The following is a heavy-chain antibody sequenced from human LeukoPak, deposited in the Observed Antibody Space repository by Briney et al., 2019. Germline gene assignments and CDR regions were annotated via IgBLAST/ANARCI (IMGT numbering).Heavy chain of an antibody. CDR3: ARGARGGYDFRYYYYYMDV. V-gene: IGHV6-1*01. CDR1: GDSVSSNSAA. CDR2: TYYRSKWHN. Sequence: SQTLSLTCAISGDSVSSNSAAWNWIRQSPSRGLEWLGRTYYRSKWHNDYAVSVKSRITINPDTSKNQFSLQLNSVTPEDTAVYYCARGARGGYDFRYYYYYMDVWGKGTTVTVSS. J-gene: IGHJ6*03. D-gene: IGHD5-12*01.